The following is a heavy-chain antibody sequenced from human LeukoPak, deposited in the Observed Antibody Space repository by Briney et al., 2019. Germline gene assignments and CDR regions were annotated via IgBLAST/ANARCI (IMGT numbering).Heavy chain of an antibody. Sequence: GGSLRLCCAASGCTFSDYYMSWMRQAPGPGLPWVSYIISIGSTIYYAASVKGRFTISRDNAKNSLYLQMNSLRAEDTAVYYCARDVGAVPAAIYYYYMDVWGKGTTVTVSS. CDR3: ARDVGAVPAAIYYYYMDV. J-gene: IGHJ6*03. V-gene: IGHV3-11*01. D-gene: IGHD2-2*01. CDR2: IISIGSTI. CDR1: GCTFSDYY.